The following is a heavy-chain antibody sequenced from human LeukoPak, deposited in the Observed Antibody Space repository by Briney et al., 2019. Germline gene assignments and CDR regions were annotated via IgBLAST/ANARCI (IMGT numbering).Heavy chain of an antibody. J-gene: IGHJ4*02. CDR1: GFTFSSYG. D-gene: IGHD3-10*01. CDR3: ARGRIELTYYFDY. CDR2: ISYDGSNK. V-gene: IGHV3-30*03. Sequence: PGRSLRLSCAASGFTFSSYGMHWVRQAPGKGLEWVAVISYDGSNKYYADSVKGRFTISRGNSKNTLYLQMNSLRAEDTAVYYCARGRIELTYYFDYWGREPWSPSPQ.